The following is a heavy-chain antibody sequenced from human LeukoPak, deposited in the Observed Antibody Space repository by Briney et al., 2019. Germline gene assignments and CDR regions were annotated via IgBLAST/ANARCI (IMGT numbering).Heavy chain of an antibody. J-gene: IGHJ4*02. CDR3: ARHSGYYKSDDY. D-gene: IGHD3-22*01. CDR1: GFTFSSYE. V-gene: IGHV3-48*03. Sequence: PGGSLRLSXAASGFTFSSYEMNWVRQAPGKGLEWVSYISSSGSTIYYADSVKGRFTISRDNAKNSLYLQMNSLRAEDTAVYYCARHSGYYKSDDYWGQGTLVTVSS. CDR2: ISSSGSTI.